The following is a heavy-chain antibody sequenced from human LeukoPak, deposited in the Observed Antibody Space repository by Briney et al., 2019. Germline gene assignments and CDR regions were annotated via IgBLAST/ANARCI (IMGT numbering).Heavy chain of an antibody. CDR3: ARAEGSGSGAYTFDY. J-gene: IGHJ4*02. Sequence: KASETLSLTCTVSGGSISSYYWSWIRQPPGKGLEWIGYIYYSGSTNYNPSLKNRVTISLDTSKSQFSLQLNSVTAADSAVYYCARAEGSGSGAYTFDYWGQGILVTVSS. CDR2: IYYSGST. D-gene: IGHD3-10*01. V-gene: IGHV4-59*12. CDR1: GGSISSYY.